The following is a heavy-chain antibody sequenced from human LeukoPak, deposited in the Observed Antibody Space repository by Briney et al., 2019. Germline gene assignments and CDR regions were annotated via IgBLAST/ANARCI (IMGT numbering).Heavy chain of an antibody. CDR1: GYSISSGYY. CDR2: IRHSGTT. V-gene: IGHV4-38-2*02. D-gene: IGHD6-13*01. J-gene: IGHJ4*01. Sequence: SETLSLTCTVSGYSISSGYYWGWIRQPPGKGLEWIGTIRHSGTTYYNPSLKSRVTISIDTSKNQFSLKLSSVTAADTAVYYCAREVVAAPGTVDYWGQGTLVTVSS. CDR3: AREVVAAPGTVDY.